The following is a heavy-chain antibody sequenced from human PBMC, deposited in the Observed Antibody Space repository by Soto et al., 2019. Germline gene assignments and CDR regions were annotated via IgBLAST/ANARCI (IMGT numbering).Heavy chain of an antibody. J-gene: IGHJ5*02. D-gene: IGHD3-16*02. V-gene: IGHV1-3*01. Sequence: ASVKVSCKASGYTFTSYAMHWVRQAPGQRLECMGWIKAGNGKTKYSQKCQGRVTISRDSSASTAYMELSSLRSEDTAVYYCASGPAPGSHDYVWGSYRRNWFGLWGQGTLGTVSS. CDR2: IKAGNGKT. CDR1: GYTFTSYA. CDR3: ASGPAPGSHDYVWGSYRRNWFGL.